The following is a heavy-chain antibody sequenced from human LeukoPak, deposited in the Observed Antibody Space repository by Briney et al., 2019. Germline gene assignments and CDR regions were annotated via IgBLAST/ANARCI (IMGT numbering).Heavy chain of an antibody. J-gene: IGHJ4*02. CDR1: GFTFNSYS. Sequence: GRSLRLSCAASGFTFNSYSMHWVRQAPGKGLEWVTAISDDETYKFYADSVKGRFTISRDNSKNTLYLQMNSLRAEDTAVYYCARGGITMIVYWGQGTLVTVSS. CDR3: ARGGITMIVY. D-gene: IGHD3-22*01. CDR2: ISDDETYK. V-gene: IGHV3-30-3*01.